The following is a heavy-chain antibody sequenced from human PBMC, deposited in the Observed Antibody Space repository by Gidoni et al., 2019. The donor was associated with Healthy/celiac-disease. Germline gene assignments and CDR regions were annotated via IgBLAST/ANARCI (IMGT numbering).Heavy chain of an antibody. CDR3: ARDVDGGVTAIPGDY. D-gene: IGHD2-21*02. V-gene: IGHV3-33*01. Sequence: QVQLVESGGGVVQPGRSLRLSCAASGFTFSSYGMHWVRQAPGTGLGWVAVIWYDGSNKYYAESVKGRFTISRDNSKNTLYLQMNSLRAEDTAVYYCARDVDGGVTAIPGDYWGQGTLVTVSS. CDR2: IWYDGSNK. CDR1: GFTFSSYG. J-gene: IGHJ4*02.